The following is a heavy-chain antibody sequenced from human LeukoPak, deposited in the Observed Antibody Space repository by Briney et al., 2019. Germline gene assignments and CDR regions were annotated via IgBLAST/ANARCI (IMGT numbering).Heavy chain of an antibody. Sequence: SVTVSCKAYGYTFTSYAMNWVRQAPGEGLDWIGWITANTVYSIYLQGFTGRFFLSSDTSASTAYLQTNSLEADDTAVYYCARGQPWLPHWGQGSLVTASS. CDR2: ITANTVYS. D-gene: IGHD5-24*01. CDR1: GYTFTSYA. CDR3: ARGQPWLPH. V-gene: IGHV7-4-1*02. J-gene: IGHJ4*02.